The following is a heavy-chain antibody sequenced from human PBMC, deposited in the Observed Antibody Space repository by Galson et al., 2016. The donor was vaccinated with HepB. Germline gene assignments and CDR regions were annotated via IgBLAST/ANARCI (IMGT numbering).Heavy chain of an antibody. D-gene: IGHD6-19*01. CDR1: GFSFSSYA. CDR3: AKDQAQNMAVALRWFDP. V-gene: IGHV3-23*01. Sequence: SLRLSCAASGFSFSSYAMSWVRQAPGKGLEWVSAISGSGGDSTYYADSVKGRFTISRDNSKNMLYLQMNSLRAEDPAVYYCAKDQAQNMAVALRWFDPWGQGTLVTVYS. J-gene: IGHJ5*02. CDR2: ISGSGGDST.